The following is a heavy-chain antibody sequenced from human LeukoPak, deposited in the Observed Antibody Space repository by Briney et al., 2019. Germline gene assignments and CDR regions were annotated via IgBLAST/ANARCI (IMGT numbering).Heavy chain of an antibody. J-gene: IGHJ3*02. CDR2: ISSSSSTI. V-gene: IGHV3-48*04. CDR3: ARDRWIVVPAVPDDAFDI. Sequence: GGSLRLSCAASGFTFSSYSMNWVRQAPGKGLEWVSYISSSSSTIYYADSVKGRFTISRDNAKNSLYLQMNSLRAEDTAVYYCARDRWIVVPAVPDDAFDIWGQGTMVTVSS. CDR1: GFTFSSYS. D-gene: IGHD2-2*01.